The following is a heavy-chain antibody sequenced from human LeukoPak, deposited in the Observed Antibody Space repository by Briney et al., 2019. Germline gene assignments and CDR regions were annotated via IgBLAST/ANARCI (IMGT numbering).Heavy chain of an antibody. V-gene: IGHV3-74*01. CDR1: GFTFSSYW. D-gene: IGHD3-22*01. CDR3: ATGYSDSLRSPLDS. CDR2: INPDGSET. J-gene: IGHJ5*01. Sequence: GGSLRLSCAASGFTFSSYWMHWVRQAPGKGLVWVSRINPDGSETDYADSVKGRFTISRDDSKNTLFLQMNSLRAEDTAVYYCATGYSDSLRSPLDSWGQGTLVTVSS.